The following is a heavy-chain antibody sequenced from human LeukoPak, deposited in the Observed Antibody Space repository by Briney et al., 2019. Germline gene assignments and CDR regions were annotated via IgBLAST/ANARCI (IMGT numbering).Heavy chain of an antibody. CDR1: GGSISSGDYY. Sequence: PSETLSLTCTVSGGSISSGDYYWSWIRQPPGKGLEWIGYIYYSGSTYYNPSLESRVTISVDTSKNQFSLKLSSVTAADTAVYYCASSGYSSSWYGNYWGQGTLVTVSS. V-gene: IGHV4-30-4*01. CDR2: IYYSGST. CDR3: ASSGYSSSWYGNY. D-gene: IGHD6-13*01. J-gene: IGHJ4*02.